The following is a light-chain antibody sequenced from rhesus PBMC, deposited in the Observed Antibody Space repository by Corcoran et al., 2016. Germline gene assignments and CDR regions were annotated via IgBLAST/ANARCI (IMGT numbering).Light chain of an antibody. V-gene: IGKV3-35*01. CDR2: DAS. J-gene: IGKJ1*01. CDR1: QSVSRN. Sequence: EIVMTQSPATLSLSSGERATLSCRASQSVSRNLAWYQQKPGQAPRLLIYDASNRATGIPDRFSGGGAVTDFTLTLSSLEPEDVGVYYCQQRSNWWTFGQGTKVEIK. CDR3: QQRSNWWT.